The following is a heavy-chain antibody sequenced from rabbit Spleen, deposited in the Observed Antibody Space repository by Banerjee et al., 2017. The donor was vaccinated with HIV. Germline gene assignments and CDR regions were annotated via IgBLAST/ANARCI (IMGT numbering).Heavy chain of an antibody. V-gene: IGHV1S45*01. CDR2: IRGGSSGSI. J-gene: IGHJ3*01. D-gene: IGHD8-1*01. CDR3: ARDTDGGSGYDL. CDR1: GLDFSSSYW. Sequence: QEQLEESGGDLVKPGASLTLTCTASGLDFSSSYWICWVRQAPGKGLEWIACIRGGSSGSIYYASWAKGRFTISKSSSTTVTLQMTSLTAADTATYFCARDTDGGSGYDLWGQGTLVTVS.